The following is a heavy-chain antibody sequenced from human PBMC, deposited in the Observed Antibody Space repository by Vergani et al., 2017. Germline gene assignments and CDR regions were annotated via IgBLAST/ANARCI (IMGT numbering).Heavy chain of an antibody. V-gene: IGHV5-51*01. CDR2: IYPGDSDN. D-gene: IGHD3-22*01. CDR1: GYSFTSYW. CDR3: AVTYYYDSSDAFDI. Sequence: EVQLVQSGAEVKKPGDSLKISCKGSGYSFTSYWIGWVRQMPGKGLEWMGIIYPGDSDNRYSPSFQGHVSIPADKSISAAYVQWSVRDASDTAMYYCAVTYYYDSSDAFDIWGQGTMVTVSS. J-gene: IGHJ3*02.